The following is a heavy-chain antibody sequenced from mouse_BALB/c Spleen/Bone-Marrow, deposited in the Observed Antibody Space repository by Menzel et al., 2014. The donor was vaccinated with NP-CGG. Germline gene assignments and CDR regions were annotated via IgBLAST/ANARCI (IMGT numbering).Heavy chain of an antibody. Sequence: VQLQQSGPGLVAPSQSLSITCTVSGFSLTNYGVHWVRQPPGKGLEWLGVIWAGGSTNYNSALMSRLSISKDNSKSQVFLKMISLQTDDTAMYCCARVTSSAVGAMDYWGQGTSVTVSS. D-gene: IGHD3-2*02. J-gene: IGHJ4*01. CDR1: GFSLTNYG. CDR2: IWAGGST. V-gene: IGHV2-9*02. CDR3: ARVTSSAVGAMDY.